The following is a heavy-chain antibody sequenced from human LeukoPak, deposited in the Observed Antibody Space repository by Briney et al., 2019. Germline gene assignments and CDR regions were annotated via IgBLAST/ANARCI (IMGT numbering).Heavy chain of an antibody. V-gene: IGHV3-30*18. J-gene: IGHJ6*02. CDR2: ISYHGSDK. Sequence: GGSLRLSCAASGFTFSSYGMHWVRQAPGKGLEWVAVISYHGSDKYYADSVKGRFTISRDNSKNTLYLQMNSLRGEDTAVYYCAKDRGYYYNNMDVWGQGTTVTVSS. CDR1: GFTFSSYG. D-gene: IGHD3-10*01. CDR3: AKDRGYYYNNMDV.